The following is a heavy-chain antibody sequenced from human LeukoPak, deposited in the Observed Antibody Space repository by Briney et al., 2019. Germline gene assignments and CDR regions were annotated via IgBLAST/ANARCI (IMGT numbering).Heavy chain of an antibody. Sequence: SETLSLTCAVYGGSFSGYYWSWIREPPGKGLDWIGEINHSGSTNYNPSLKSRVTISVDTSKNQFSLKLSSVTAADTAVYYCARGVLRYFDWLSNSPGAFDIWGQGTMVTVSS. V-gene: IGHV4-34*01. CDR3: ARGVLRYFDWLSNSPGAFDI. J-gene: IGHJ3*02. CDR1: GGSFSGYY. D-gene: IGHD3-9*01. CDR2: INHSGST.